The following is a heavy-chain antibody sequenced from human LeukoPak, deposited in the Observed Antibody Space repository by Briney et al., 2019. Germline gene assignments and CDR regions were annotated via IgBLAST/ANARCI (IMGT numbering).Heavy chain of an antibody. D-gene: IGHD1-26*01. CDR1: GFTFRRYA. Sequence: PGGSLRLSCVASGFTFRRYAMSWVRQAPGKGLEWVSGISWNSGSIGYADSVKGRFTISRDNAKNSLYLQMNSLRAEDTALYYCAKEAPGAGYFDYWGQGTLVTVSS. J-gene: IGHJ4*02. V-gene: IGHV3-9*01. CDR2: ISWNSGSI. CDR3: AKEAPGAGYFDY.